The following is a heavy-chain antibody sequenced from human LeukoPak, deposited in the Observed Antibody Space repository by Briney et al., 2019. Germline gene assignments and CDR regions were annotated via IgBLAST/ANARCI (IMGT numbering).Heavy chain of an antibody. J-gene: IGHJ4*02. Sequence: GASVKVSCKASGYSFTGYYMHWVRQAPGQGLEWMGWINPSSGDTNYAQKFQGRVTMTRDTSISTAYMELSRLRSDDTAVYYCARASVAAVGDYWGQGTLVTVSS. CDR2: INPSSGDT. V-gene: IGHV1-2*02. CDR1: GYSFTGYY. D-gene: IGHD2-15*01. CDR3: ARASVAAVGDY.